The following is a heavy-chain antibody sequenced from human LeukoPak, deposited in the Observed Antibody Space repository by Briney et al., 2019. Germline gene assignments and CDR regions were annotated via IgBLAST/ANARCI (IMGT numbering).Heavy chain of an antibody. J-gene: IGHJ3*02. CDR3: ARDLSSGYWDAFDI. Sequence: SVKVSCKASGGTFSSYAISWVRQAPGQGLEWMGGIIPIFGTANYAQKLQGRVTMTTDTSTSTAYMELRSLRSDDTAVFYCARDLSSGYWDAFDIWGQGTMVTVSS. V-gene: IGHV1-69*05. CDR2: IIPIFGTA. D-gene: IGHD3-22*01. CDR1: GGTFSSYA.